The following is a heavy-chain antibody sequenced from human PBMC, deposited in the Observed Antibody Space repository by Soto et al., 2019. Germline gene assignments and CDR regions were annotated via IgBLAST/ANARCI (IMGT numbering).Heavy chain of an antibody. CDR1: GFTFSSYG. Sequence: GGSLRLSCAASGFTFSSYGMHWVRQAPGKGLEWVAVISYDGSNKYYADSVKGRFTISRDNSKNTLYLQMNSLRAEDTAVYYCAKDLGSVGVAPIPAYWGQGTLVTVSS. CDR2: ISYDGSNK. J-gene: IGHJ4*02. CDR3: AKDLGSVGVAPIPAY. D-gene: IGHD3-3*01. V-gene: IGHV3-30*18.